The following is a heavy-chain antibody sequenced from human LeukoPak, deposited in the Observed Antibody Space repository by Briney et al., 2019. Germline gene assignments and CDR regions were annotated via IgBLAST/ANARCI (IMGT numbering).Heavy chain of an antibody. Sequence: PGGSLRLSCAASGFTFGSYAMSWVRQAPGKGLERVSAINSDGRNTYYADSVKGRFTISRVNSKNTLFLQVNSLRAEDTAVYYCARREYNNGYVFGGPGTLVTVSS. CDR2: INSDGRNT. CDR3: ARREYNNGYVF. V-gene: IGHV3-23*01. D-gene: IGHD5-18*01. CDR1: GFTFGSYA. J-gene: IGHJ4*02.